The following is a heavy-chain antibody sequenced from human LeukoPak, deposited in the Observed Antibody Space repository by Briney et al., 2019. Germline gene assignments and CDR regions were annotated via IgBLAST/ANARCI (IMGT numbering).Heavy chain of an antibody. CDR2: IYSGGST. D-gene: IGHD3-16*01. Sequence: GGSLRLSCAATGITVSSNYMNWVRQAPGKGLEWVSVIYSGGSTYYGNSVKGRFTISRDNSKNTLYLQVNSLRAEDTAVYYCARVDFGGTYAMDVWGQGTTVTVSS. CDR1: GITVSSNY. V-gene: IGHV3-53*01. J-gene: IGHJ6*02. CDR3: ARVDFGGTYAMDV.